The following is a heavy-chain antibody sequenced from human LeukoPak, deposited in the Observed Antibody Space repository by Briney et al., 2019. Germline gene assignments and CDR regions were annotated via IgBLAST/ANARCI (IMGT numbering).Heavy chain of an antibody. CDR1: GFTFISYS. Sequence: GSLSLSCAASGFTFISYSMNWVRQAPGKGLEWVSSISSSSSYIYYADSVKGRFTISRDNAKNSLYLQMNSLRAEDTAVYYCARDQGAADPIVVVVAATPDYWGQGTLVTVSS. D-gene: IGHD2-15*01. CDR3: ARDQGAADPIVVVVAATPDY. J-gene: IGHJ4*02. V-gene: IGHV3-21*01. CDR2: ISSSSSYI.